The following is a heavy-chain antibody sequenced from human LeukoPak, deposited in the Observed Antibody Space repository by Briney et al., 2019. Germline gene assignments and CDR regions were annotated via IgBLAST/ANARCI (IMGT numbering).Heavy chain of an antibody. J-gene: IGHJ3*02. Sequence: GASVKVSCKAFGYTFTSNYMHWVRQAPGQGPEWMGVISPSGGSTTYAQKFQGRVTLTRDMSTSTAYMEVSSLKSEDTAVYYCATKNFGDLYRHDDPFNMWGQGTTVTVSS. CDR3: ATKNFGDLYRHDDPFNM. V-gene: IGHV1-46*01. CDR2: ISPSGGST. D-gene: IGHD3-10*01. CDR1: GYTFTSNY.